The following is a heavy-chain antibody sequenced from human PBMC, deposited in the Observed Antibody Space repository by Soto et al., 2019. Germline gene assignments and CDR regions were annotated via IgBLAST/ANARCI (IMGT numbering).Heavy chain of an antibody. J-gene: IGHJ5*02. CDR1: GFTFNNYA. D-gene: IGHD3-9*01. CDR3: AKDGNPIPYLTGYYRLGWFDP. CDR2: ISANGQGI. Sequence: GSLRLSCAASGFTFNNYAMSWVRQAPGKGLEWVSAISANGQGIYYADSVKGRFIISRDNSKNTLYLQMNSLRAEDTAVYYCAKDGNPIPYLTGYYRLGWFDPWGQGTLVTVSS. V-gene: IGHV3-23*01.